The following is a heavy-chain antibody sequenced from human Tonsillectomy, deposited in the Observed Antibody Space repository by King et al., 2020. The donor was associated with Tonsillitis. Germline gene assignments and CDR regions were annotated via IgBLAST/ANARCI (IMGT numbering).Heavy chain of an antibody. CDR3: VHTLNRGYDYYYYGMDV. CDR1: GFTFSSYG. CDR2: IRHDGNHK. D-gene: IGHD3-22*01. V-gene: IGHV3-30*02. J-gene: IGHJ6*02. Sequence: VQLVESGGGVVQPGGSLRLSCAASGFTFSSYGMHWVRQAPGKGLEWLAFIRHDGNHKNYADSVKGRFTISRDNSKNTLYLQIDSLRAEDTAVYYCVHTLNRGYDYYYYGMDVWGQGTTVTVSS.